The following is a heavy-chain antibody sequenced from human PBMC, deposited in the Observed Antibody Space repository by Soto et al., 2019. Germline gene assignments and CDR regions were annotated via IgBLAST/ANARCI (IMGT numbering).Heavy chain of an antibody. CDR2: IDQDGSEK. D-gene: IGHD2-2*01. J-gene: IGHJ6*02. CDR1: GFTFTSFW. Sequence: GSLRLSCAASGFTFTSFWMSWVRQAPGKGLEWVANIDQDGSEKYYVDSVKGRFTISRDNAKNSLYLQMNSLRAEDTAVYYCTRGVIPAAPDFYGMDVWGQGTTVTVSS. CDR3: TRGVIPAAPDFYGMDV. V-gene: IGHV3-7*04.